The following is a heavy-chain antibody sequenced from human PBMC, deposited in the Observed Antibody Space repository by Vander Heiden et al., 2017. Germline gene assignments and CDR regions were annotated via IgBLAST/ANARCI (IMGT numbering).Heavy chain of an antibody. V-gene: IGHV4-39*01. CDR3: ARITYYDFWSGYNYGMDV. Sequence: QLQLQESAPGLVKPSETLSLTCTVSGGSISSSSYYWGWIRQPPGKGLEWIGSIYYSGSTYYNPSLKSRVTISVDTSKNQFSLKLSSVTAADTAVYYCARITYYDFWSGYNYGMDVWGQGTTVTVSS. CDR1: GGSISSSSYY. CDR2: IYYSGST. D-gene: IGHD3-3*01. J-gene: IGHJ6*02.